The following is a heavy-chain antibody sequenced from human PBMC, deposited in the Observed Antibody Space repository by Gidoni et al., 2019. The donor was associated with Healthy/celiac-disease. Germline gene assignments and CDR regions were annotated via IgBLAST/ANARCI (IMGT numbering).Heavy chain of an antibody. CDR1: GYSFTSYW. Sequence: EVQLVQSGAEVKKPGESQKISGKGSGYSFTSYWIGWVSQKPGKGLEWMGIICPGDSDTRDSPSFQGQVTISADKSIGTAYLQWSSLKASDTAMYYCARLVGYCSSTSCWSGRELPYDAFDIWGQGTMVTVSS. CDR2: ICPGDSDT. D-gene: IGHD2-2*01. CDR3: ARLVGYCSSTSCWSGRELPYDAFDI. J-gene: IGHJ3*02. V-gene: IGHV5-51*03.